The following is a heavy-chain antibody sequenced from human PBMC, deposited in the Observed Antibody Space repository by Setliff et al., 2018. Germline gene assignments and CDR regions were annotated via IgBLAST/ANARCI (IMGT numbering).Heavy chain of an antibody. V-gene: IGHV5-51*01. CDR3: ARHRGRAAAGTCFDI. CDR1: GYTFTNYW. J-gene: IGHJ4*02. Sequence: LKISCRGSGYTFTNYWIGWVRQMPGKGLEWVWIIHPLDSDHRYSPSFQGQVTISADKSVSTAYLQWSSLKASDTAIYYCARHRGRAAAGTCFDIWGQGTLVTVSS. CDR2: IHPLDSDH. D-gene: IGHD6-13*01.